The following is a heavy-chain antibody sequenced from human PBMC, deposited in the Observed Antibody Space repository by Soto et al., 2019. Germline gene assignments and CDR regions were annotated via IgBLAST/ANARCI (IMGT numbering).Heavy chain of an antibody. D-gene: IGHD6-25*01. Sequence: APVKLSWKASGYTFTSHGISWVRQAPGQGLEWMGWISAYNGNTNYAQKLQGRVTMTTDTSTSTAYMELRSLRSDDTAVYYCARDRNRGYHHYYYAMHFWGQGTTATV. V-gene: IGHV1-18*01. CDR3: ARDRNRGYHHYYYAMHF. CDR2: ISAYNGNT. J-gene: IGHJ6*02. CDR1: GYTFTSHG.